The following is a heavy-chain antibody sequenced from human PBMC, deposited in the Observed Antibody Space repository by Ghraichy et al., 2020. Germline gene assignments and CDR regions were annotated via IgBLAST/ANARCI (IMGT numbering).Heavy chain of an antibody. D-gene: IGHD6-6*01. CDR1: GGSISSSSYY. CDR3: ARHWSIAARPSLPDLDV. V-gene: IGHV4-39*01. J-gene: IGHJ6*04. Sequence: SETLSLTCTVSGGSISSSSYYWGWIRQPPGKGLEWIGSIYYSGSTYYNPSLKSRVTISVDTSKNQFSLKLSSVTAADTAVYYCARHWSIAARPSLPDLDVWGKGTTVTVSS. CDR2: IYYSGST.